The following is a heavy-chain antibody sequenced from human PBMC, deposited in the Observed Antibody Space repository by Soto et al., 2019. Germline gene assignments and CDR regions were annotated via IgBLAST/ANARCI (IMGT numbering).Heavy chain of an antibody. Sequence: SQTLSLTCAISGDSVSSNTAAWNWIRQSPSRGLEWLGRTYYRSKWYCDYAVSLKSRITINPDTSKNQFSLQLNSVTPEDAAVYYCARDPPDYHSAFDQWGQGTLVTVSS. V-gene: IGHV6-1*01. CDR2: TYYRSKWYC. CDR3: ARDPPDYHSAFDQ. D-gene: IGHD3-10*01. CDR1: GDSVSSNTAA. J-gene: IGHJ4*02.